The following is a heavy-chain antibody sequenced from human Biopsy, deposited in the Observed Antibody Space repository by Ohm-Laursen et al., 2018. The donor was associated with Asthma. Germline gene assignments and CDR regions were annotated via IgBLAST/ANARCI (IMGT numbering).Heavy chain of an antibody. CDR3: ARDPHNSYLASLRTKFNYYYYGMDV. V-gene: IGHV1-69*13. CDR1: GGTFSSYA. CDR2: IIPIFGTA. J-gene: IGHJ6*02. D-gene: IGHD1-7*01. Sequence: SVKVSCKASGGTFSSYAISWVRQAPGQGLEWMGGIIPIFGTANYAQKFQGRATITADESTSTAYMELSSLRSEDTAVYYCARDPHNSYLASLRTKFNYYYYGMDVWGQGTTVTVSS.